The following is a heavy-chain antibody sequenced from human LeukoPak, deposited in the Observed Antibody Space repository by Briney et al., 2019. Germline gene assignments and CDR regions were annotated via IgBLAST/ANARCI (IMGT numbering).Heavy chain of an antibody. CDR2: IYYSGST. J-gene: IGHJ4*02. D-gene: IGHD6-19*01. Sequence: SETLSLTCTVSGGSISSSSYYWGWIRQPPGKGLEWIGSIYYSGSTYYNPSLKGRVTISVDTSKNQFSLKLSSVTAADTAVYYCARGDGQWLVTNFDYWGQGTLVTVSS. CDR1: GGSISSSSYY. CDR3: ARGDGQWLVTNFDY. V-gene: IGHV4-39*07.